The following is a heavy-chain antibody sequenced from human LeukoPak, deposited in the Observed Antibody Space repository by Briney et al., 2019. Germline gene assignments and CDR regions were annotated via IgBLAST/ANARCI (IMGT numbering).Heavy chain of an antibody. CDR2: ISGSGGST. CDR1: GFTFSSYA. J-gene: IGHJ2*01. V-gene: IGHV3-23*01. CDR3: AKAPYSGYDSSGYFPYWYFDL. D-gene: IGHD3-22*01. Sequence: GGSLRLSCAASGFTFSSYAMSWVRQAPGKGLEWVSAISGSGGSTYYADSVKGRFTISRDNSKNTLYLQMNSLRAEDTAVYYCAKAPYSGYDSSGYFPYWYFDLWGRGTLVTVSS.